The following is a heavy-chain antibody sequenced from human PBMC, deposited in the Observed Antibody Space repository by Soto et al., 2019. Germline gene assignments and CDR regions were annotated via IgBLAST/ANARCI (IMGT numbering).Heavy chain of an antibody. CDR2: LSGSGGTT. CDR1: GVTFXNYA. CDR3: AKQRADYGSGADSFYFDS. D-gene: IGHD3-10*01. J-gene: IGHJ4*02. Sequence: PGGSLRLSYTVSGVTFXNYAMNWVRQAPGKGLEWVSSLSGSGGTTYYAYSVKGRFIISRDNSKNTLYLLMNSLRAEDTALYYCAKQRADYGSGADSFYFDSWGQGALVTVSS. V-gene: IGHV3-23*01.